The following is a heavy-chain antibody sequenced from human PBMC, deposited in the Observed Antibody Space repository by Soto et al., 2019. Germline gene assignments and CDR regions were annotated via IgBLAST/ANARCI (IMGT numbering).Heavy chain of an antibody. J-gene: IGHJ4*02. V-gene: IGHV3-11*06. Sequence: GGSLRLSCAASGFTFSDHYMSWIRQAPGKGLEWIGYSSNSGSFTRYADSVKGRFSISRDNAKNSLYLQINSLRGDDTATYFCVRSGDNYNPLDYWGQRTPVTVSS. CDR3: VRSGDNYNPLDY. CDR1: GFTFSDHY. CDR2: SSNSGSFT. D-gene: IGHD1-1*01.